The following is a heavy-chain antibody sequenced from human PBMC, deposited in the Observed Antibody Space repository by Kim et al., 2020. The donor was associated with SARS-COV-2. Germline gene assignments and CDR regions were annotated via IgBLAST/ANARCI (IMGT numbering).Heavy chain of an antibody. CDR2: MKDYGTTV. CDR1: GFTLSSYW. V-gene: IGHV3-74*01. CDR3: ARLLRWEYSGGEY. D-gene: IGHD1-26*01. Sequence: GGSLRLSCVASGFTLSSYWIHWVRQAPGKRLVWVARMKDYGTTVDYLDSVKGRFTLSRDNAKNTLYLQMDSLTADDTAVYYCARLLRWEYSGGEYWGQGT. J-gene: IGHJ4*02.